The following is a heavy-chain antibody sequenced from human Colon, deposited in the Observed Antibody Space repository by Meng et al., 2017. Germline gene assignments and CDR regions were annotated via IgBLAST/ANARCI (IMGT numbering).Heavy chain of an antibody. CDR2: IYYSGST. CDR1: GGSSSSCGFY. V-gene: IGHV4-31*03. D-gene: IGHD4-17*01. J-gene: IGHJ5*02. Sequence: QRRLQESGPGLVKPSQTLSPTDTVSGGSSSSCGFYWSWIRQHPGKGLEWIGYIYYSGSTYYNPSLRSRVAISIDTSKNQFSLKLTSVTAADTAVYFCARTNYGDYNWFDPWGQGTLVTVSS. CDR3: ARTNYGDYNWFDP.